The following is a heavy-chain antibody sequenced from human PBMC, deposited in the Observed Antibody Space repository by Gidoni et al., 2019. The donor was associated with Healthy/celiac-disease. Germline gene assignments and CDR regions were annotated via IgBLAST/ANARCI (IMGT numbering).Heavy chain of an antibody. CDR3: AREENSSGWPDWYFDL. CDR2: IYTSGST. D-gene: IGHD6-19*01. V-gene: IGHV4-61*02. CDR1: GGSISLGSYY. J-gene: IGHJ2*01. Sequence: QVQLQESGPGLVKPSQTLSLTCPVSGGSISLGSYYWRWIRQPAGKGLEWIGRIYTSGSTNYNPSLKSRVTISVDTSKNQFSLKLSSVTAADTAVYYCAREENSSGWPDWYFDLWGRGTLVTVSS.